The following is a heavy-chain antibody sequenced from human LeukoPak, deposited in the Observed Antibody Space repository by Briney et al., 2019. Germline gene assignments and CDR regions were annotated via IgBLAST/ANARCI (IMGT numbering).Heavy chain of an antibody. D-gene: IGHD3-16*02. CDR3: ARELVYDYVWGSYRTQLDY. J-gene: IGHJ4*02. CDR2: INPNSGGT. V-gene: IGHV1-2*02. CDR1: GYTFTGYY. Sequence: ASVKVSCKASGYTFTGYYMHWVRQAPGQGLEWMGWINPNSGGTNYAQKFQGRVTMTRDTPISTAYMELSRLRSDDTAVYYCARELVYDYVWGSYRTQLDYWGQGTLVTVSS.